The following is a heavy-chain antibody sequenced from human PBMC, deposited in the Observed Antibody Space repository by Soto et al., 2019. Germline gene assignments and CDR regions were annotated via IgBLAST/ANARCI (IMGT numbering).Heavy chain of an antibody. D-gene: IGHD6-19*01. Sequence: GGSLRLSCAASGFTFSSYAMHWVRQAPGKGLEWVAVISYDGSNKYYADSVKGRFTISRDNSKNTLYLQMNSLRAEDTAVYYCARADSSGWYLFDYWGQGTLGTVS. V-gene: IGHV3-30-3*01. CDR1: GFTFSSYA. CDR3: ARADSSGWYLFDY. J-gene: IGHJ4*02. CDR2: ISYDGSNK.